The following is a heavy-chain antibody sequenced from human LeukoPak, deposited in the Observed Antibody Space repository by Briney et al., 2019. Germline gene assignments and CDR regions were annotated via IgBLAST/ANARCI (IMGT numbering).Heavy chain of an antibody. V-gene: IGHV1-69*13. D-gene: IGHD5-12*01. J-gene: IGHJ4*02. CDR3: ARGRLVATISSFDY. CDR2: IIPIFGTA. CDR1: GRTFSSYA. Sequence: ASVKVSCKASGRTFSSYAISWVRQAPGQGLEWMGGIIPIFGTANYAQKFQGRVTITADESTSTAYMELSSLRSEDTAVYYCARGRLVATISSFDYWGQGTLVTVSS.